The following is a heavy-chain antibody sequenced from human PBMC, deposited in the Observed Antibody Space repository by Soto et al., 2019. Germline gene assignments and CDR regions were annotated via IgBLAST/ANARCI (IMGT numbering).Heavy chain of an antibody. CDR1: GFSLSTSGMC. J-gene: IGHJ6*03. D-gene: IGHD2-2*01. CDR3: ARVLRDIVVVPADYYYYYYMDV. V-gene: IGHV2-70*11. CDR2: IDWDDDK. Sequence: ESGPTLVNPTQTLTPTCTFSGFSLSTSGMCVSWIRQPPGKALEWLARIDWDDDKYYSTSLKTGLTISKDTSKNQVVLTMTNMDPVDTATYYCARVLRDIVVVPADYYYYYYMDVWGKGTTVTVSS.